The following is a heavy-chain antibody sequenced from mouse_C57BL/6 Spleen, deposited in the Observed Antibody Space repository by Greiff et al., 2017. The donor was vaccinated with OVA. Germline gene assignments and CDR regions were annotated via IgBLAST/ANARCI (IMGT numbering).Heavy chain of an antibody. CDR2: IYPSDSET. CDR1: GYTFTSYW. J-gene: IGHJ3*01. Sequence: QVQLQQPGAELVRPGSSVKLSCKASGYTFTSYWMHWVKQRPIQGLEWIGNIYPSDSETHYNQKFKDKATLTVDKSSSTAYMQLSSLTSEDSAVYYCARSKYYGSSPFAYWGQGTLVTVSA. CDR3: ARSKYYGSSPFAY. D-gene: IGHD1-1*01. V-gene: IGHV1-52*01.